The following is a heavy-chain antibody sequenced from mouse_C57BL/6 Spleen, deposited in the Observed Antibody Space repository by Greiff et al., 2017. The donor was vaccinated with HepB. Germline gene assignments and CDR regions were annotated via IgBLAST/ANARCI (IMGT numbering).Heavy chain of an antibody. D-gene: IGHD2-1*01. V-gene: IGHV1-81*01. Sequence: VQLQQSGAELARPGASVKLSCKASGYTFTSYGISWVKQRTGQGLEWIGEIYPRSGNTYYNEKFKGKATLTADKSSSTAYMELRSLTSEDSAVYFCARFYYGNYPYYFDYWGQGTTLTVSS. CDR2: IYPRSGNT. CDR1: GYTFTSYG. CDR3: ARFYYGNYPYYFDY. J-gene: IGHJ2*01.